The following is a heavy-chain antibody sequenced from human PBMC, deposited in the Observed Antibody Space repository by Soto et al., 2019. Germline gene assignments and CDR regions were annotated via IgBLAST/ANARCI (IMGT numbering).Heavy chain of an antibody. CDR3: TTYCSSTSCYTRGGMAV. CDR2: IKSKTDGGTT. D-gene: IGHD2-2*02. J-gene: IGHJ6*02. V-gene: IGHV3-15*01. Sequence: KPGGSLRLSCAASGFTFSNAWMSWVRQAPGKGLEWVGRIKSKTDGGTTDYAAPVKGRFTISRDDSKNTLYLQMNSLKTEDTAVYYCTTYCSSTSCYTRGGMAVWGQGTTVTVSS. CDR1: GFTFSNAW.